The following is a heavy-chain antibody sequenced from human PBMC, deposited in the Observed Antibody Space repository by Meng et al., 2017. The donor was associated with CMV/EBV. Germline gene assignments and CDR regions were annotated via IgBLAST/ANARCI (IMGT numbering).Heavy chain of an antibody. J-gene: IGHJ4*02. CDR3: ARGSLSVSAVDY. Sequence: SETLSLTCAVYGGSFSGYYWSWIRQPPGKGLEWIGEINHSGSTNYNPSLKSRVTISVDTSKNQFSLKLSSVTAAGTAVYYCARGSLSVSAVDYWGQGTLVTVSS. D-gene: IGHD6-19*01. CDR2: INHSGST. V-gene: IGHV4-34*01. CDR1: GGSFSGYY.